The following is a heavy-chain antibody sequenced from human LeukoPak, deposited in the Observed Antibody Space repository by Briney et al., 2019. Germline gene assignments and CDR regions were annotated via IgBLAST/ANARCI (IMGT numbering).Heavy chain of an antibody. J-gene: IGHJ4*02. V-gene: IGHV3-21*01. CDR3: AGFRKPILPGFY. Sequence: EPGGSLRLSCAASVFTFSSYSMNWIRQSPGKGLEWVSSISSSSSYIYYADSVKGRFTISRDNAKNSLYLQMNSLRAADTAVYYCAGFRKPILPGFYWGQGTLVTVSS. D-gene: IGHD3-9*01. CDR1: VFTFSSYS. CDR2: ISSSSSYI.